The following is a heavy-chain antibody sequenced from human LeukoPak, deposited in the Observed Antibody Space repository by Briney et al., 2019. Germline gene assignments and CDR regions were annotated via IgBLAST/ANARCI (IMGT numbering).Heavy chain of an antibody. CDR2: MNPNSGNT. D-gene: IGHD1-26*01. CDR3: ARDCYSGGYRPLDY. J-gene: IGHJ4*02. CDR1: VYTFTSDD. V-gene: IGHV1-8*03. Sequence: GASVKVSCTSSVYTFTSDDIYWVRQATGQGLEWMGWMNPNSGNTGYAQKFQGRVTITRNTSISTAYMELSSLRSEDTAVFYCARDCYSGGYRPLDYWGQGTLVTVSS.